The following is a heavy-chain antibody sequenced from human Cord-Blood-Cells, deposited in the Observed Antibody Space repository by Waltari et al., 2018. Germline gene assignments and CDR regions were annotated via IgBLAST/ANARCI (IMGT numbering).Heavy chain of an antibody. CDR3: ARASSLYCSSTICYDAFDI. V-gene: IGHV4-34*01. D-gene: IGHD2-2*01. CDR2: INHSGRT. Sequence: QVQLQQWGAGLLKPSETLSLTCAVYGGSFSGYYWSWIRQPPGKGLEWIGEINHSGRTNYNPSLKSRVTISGDTSKNQFSLKLSSVTAADTAVYYCARASSLYCSSTICYDAFDIWGQGTMVTVSS. CDR1: GGSFSGYY. J-gene: IGHJ3*02.